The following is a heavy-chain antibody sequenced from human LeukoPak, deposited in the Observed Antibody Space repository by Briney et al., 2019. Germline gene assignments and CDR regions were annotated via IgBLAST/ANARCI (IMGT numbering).Heavy chain of an antibody. Sequence: GGSLRLSCAASGSAFSSNWMGWVRQAPGKGLEWVADIHEDGSAKYYVDSVKGRFTISRDNAKNSLYLQMNSLRAEDTAVYYCARGHPYDFWSGSGVSAFDIWGQGTMVTVSS. CDR1: GSAFSSNW. J-gene: IGHJ3*02. V-gene: IGHV3-7*01. CDR2: IHEDGSAK. CDR3: ARGHPYDFWSGSGVSAFDI. D-gene: IGHD3-3*01.